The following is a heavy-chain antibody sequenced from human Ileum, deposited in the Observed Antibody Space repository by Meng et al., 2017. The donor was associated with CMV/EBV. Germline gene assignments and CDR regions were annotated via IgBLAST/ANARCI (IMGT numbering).Heavy chain of an antibody. D-gene: IGHD6-13*01. CDR3: ARAWGIAAAGTDYYYYYGMDV. Sequence: GGSLRLSCAASGFTVSSNYMSWVRQAPGKGLEWVSVIYSGGSTYYADSVKGRFTISRDNSKNTLYLQMNSLRAEDTAVYYCARAWGIAAAGTDYYYYYGMDVWGQGNTVNGAS. CDR2: IYSGGST. CDR1: GFTVSSNY. J-gene: IGHJ6*02. V-gene: IGHV3-53*01.